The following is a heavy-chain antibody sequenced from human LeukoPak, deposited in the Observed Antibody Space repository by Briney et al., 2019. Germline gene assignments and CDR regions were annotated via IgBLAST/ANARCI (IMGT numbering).Heavy chain of an antibody. D-gene: IGHD2-21*01. V-gene: IGHV4-59*02. CDR2: MYYSGST. J-gene: IGHJ2*01. Sequence: PSETLSLTSTVSGGSVTDYYWSWIRQPPGKGLEWIGYMYYSGSTNYNPSLKSRVTISVDTSKNQFSLKLSSVTAADTAVYYFARAPNYSDWSFDLWGRGTLVTVSS. CDR1: GGSVTDYY. CDR3: ARAPNYSDWSFDL.